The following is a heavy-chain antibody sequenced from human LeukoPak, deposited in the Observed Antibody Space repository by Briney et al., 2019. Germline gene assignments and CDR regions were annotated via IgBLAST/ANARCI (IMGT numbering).Heavy chain of an antibody. CDR3: ARDSSSWPYDAFDI. D-gene: IGHD6-13*01. V-gene: IGHV1-2*02. CDR2: ITPNSGGT. Sequence: ASVKVSCKASGYTFTGQYLHWVRQAPGQGLEWMGWITPNSGGTNYAQKFQGRVTMTRDTSISTAYMELSRLRSDDTAVYYCARDSSSWPYDAFDIWGQGTMVTVSS. J-gene: IGHJ3*02. CDR1: GYTFTGQY.